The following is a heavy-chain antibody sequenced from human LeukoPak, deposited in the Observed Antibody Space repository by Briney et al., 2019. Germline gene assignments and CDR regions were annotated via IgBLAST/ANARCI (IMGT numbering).Heavy chain of an antibody. CDR1: GFTFSNYA. J-gene: IGHJ3*02. CDR3: AKGGLVHPLHI. Sequence: GGSLRLSCAASGFTFSNYAMSWVRQAPGRGLEWVSGINSNGGSTYNADSVKGRFTISRDNSKNTLYLQMNSLRAEDTAVYYCAKGGLVHPLHIWGQGTMVTVSS. CDR2: INSNGGST. D-gene: IGHD3/OR15-3a*01. V-gene: IGHV3-23*01.